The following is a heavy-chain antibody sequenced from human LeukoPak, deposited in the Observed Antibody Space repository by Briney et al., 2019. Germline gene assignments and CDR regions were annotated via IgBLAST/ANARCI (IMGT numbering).Heavy chain of an antibody. J-gene: IGHJ4*02. CDR3: AKGYFGSGSYYNPYFDY. V-gene: IGHV3-23*01. D-gene: IGHD3-10*01. CDR1: GFNFKSYA. Sequence: GGSLRLSCVASGFNFKSYAMNWVRQAPGKGLEWVSGITNGGTAHYGDSVKGRFTISRDNSKSSLYLQMNTLSAEDTAVYYCAKGYFGSGSYYNPYFDYWGQGTLVTVSS. CDR2: ITNGGTA.